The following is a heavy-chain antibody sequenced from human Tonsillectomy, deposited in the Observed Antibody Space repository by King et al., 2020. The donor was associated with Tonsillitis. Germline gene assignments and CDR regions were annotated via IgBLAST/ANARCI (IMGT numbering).Heavy chain of an antibody. D-gene: IGHD3-3*01. CDR3: ARGRADFWSGPPDY. J-gene: IGHJ4*02. CDR2: VNHSGSP. Sequence: VQLQQWGAGLLKPSETLSLTCALSGEAFSGYYWSWIRQPPGKGLEWIGEVNHSGSPNYNPSLRNRVSISVDTSKNQFSLKLNSLTAADTAVYYCARGRADFWSGPPDYWGQGSLVTVSS. V-gene: IGHV4-34*01. CDR1: GEAFSGYY.